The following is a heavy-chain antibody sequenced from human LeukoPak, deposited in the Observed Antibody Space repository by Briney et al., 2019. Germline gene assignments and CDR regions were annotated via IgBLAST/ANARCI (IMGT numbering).Heavy chain of an antibody. V-gene: IGHV4-38-2*02. Sequence: SETLSLTCTVSGYSISSGYHWGWIRQPPGKGLEWIGEINHSGSTNYNPSLKSRVTISVDTSKNQFSLKLSSVTAADTAVYYCARDHLAVAGFDPWGQGTLVTVSS. CDR2: INHSGST. CDR1: GYSISSGYH. D-gene: IGHD6-19*01. CDR3: ARDHLAVAGFDP. J-gene: IGHJ5*02.